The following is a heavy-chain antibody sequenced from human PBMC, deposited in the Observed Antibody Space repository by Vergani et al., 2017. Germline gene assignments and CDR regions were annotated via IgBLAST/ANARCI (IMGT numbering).Heavy chain of an antibody. CDR2: IIPIFGTA. D-gene: IGHD6-13*01. CDR1: GGTFSSYA. J-gene: IGHJ4*02. Sequence: QVQLVQSGAEVKKPGSSVKVSCKASGGTFSSYAISWVRQAPGQGLEWRGGIIPIFGTANYAQKFQGRVTITADESTSTAYMGLRSLRSEDTAVYYCARSIAAAGSIDYWGQGTLVTVSS. V-gene: IGHV1-69*01. CDR3: ARSIAAAGSIDY.